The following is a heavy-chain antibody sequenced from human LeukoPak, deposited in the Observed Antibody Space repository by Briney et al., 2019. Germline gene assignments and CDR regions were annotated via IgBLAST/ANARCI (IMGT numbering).Heavy chain of an antibody. Sequence: GSLRLSCAASGFTFSSYSMNWVRQAPGKGLEWVSYISSSGSTIYYADSVKGRFTISRDNAKNSLYLQMNSLRAEDTAVYYCAELGITMIGGVWGKGTTVTISS. J-gene: IGHJ6*04. V-gene: IGHV3-48*04. D-gene: IGHD3-10*02. CDR2: ISSSGSTI. CDR1: GFTFSSYS. CDR3: AELGITMIGGV.